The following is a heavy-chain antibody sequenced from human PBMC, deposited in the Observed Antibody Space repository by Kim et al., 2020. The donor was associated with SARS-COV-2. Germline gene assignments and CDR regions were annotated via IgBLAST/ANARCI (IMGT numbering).Heavy chain of an antibody. CDR3: AKAVRVVGASGPYYFDY. D-gene: IGHD1-26*01. CDR2: ISGSGGST. Sequence: GGSLRLSCAASGFTFSSYAMSWVRQAPGKGLEWVSAISGSGGSTYYADSVKGRFTISRDNSKNTLYLQMNSLRAEDTAVYYCAKAVRVVGASGPYYFDYWGQGTLVTVSS. CDR1: GFTFSSYA. J-gene: IGHJ4*02. V-gene: IGHV3-23*01.